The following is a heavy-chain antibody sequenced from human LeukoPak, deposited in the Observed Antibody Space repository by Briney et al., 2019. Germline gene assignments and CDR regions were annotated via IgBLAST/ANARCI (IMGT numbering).Heavy chain of an antibody. Sequence: GGSLRLSCAASGFAFGSYGMSWVRQAPGKGLEWVSYISSSGSTIYYADSVKGRFTISRDNAKNSLYLQMNSLRAEDTAVYYCAELGITMIGGVWGKGTTVTISS. D-gene: IGHD3-10*02. V-gene: IGHV3-48*04. J-gene: IGHJ6*04. CDR1: GFAFGSYG. CDR2: ISSSGSTI. CDR3: AELGITMIGGV.